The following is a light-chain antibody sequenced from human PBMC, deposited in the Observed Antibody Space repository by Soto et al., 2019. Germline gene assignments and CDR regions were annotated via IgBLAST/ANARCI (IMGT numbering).Light chain of an antibody. J-gene: IGKJ1*01. V-gene: IGKV1-5*01. CDR1: QSIGTW. CDR2: DAS. Sequence: DIEVTQSPSTLSVSLGDRVTVTCGASQSIGTWLAWYQQKPGKAPKLLIFDASTLESGVPSRFSGSGSGTDFTLTISSLQPDDFATYYCQQYNGYLKTFGQGTKVDIK. CDR3: QQYNGYLKT.